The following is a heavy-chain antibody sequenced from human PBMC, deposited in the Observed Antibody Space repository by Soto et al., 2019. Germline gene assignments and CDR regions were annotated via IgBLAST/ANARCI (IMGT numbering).Heavy chain of an antibody. V-gene: IGHV4-59*01. CDR3: ARVEADSYGSRDYYGIDV. Sequence: SETLSLTCTVSGGSISSYYWSWIRQPPGKGLEWIGYIYYSGSTNYNPSLKSRVTISVDTSKNQFFLKLSSVTAADTAEYYCARVEADSYGSRDYYGIDVWGQGTTVTVSS. J-gene: IGHJ6*02. CDR1: GGSISSYY. D-gene: IGHD5-18*01. CDR2: IYYSGST.